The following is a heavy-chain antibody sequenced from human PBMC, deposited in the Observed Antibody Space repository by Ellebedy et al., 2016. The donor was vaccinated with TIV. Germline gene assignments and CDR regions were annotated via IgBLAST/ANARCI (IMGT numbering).Heavy chain of an antibody. CDR3: ARVIGLRDCSGDICSPPPPLDH. CDR1: GYTFTSFG. CDR2: ISAYNGNT. D-gene: IGHD2-15*01. Sequence: ASVKVSCKASGYTFTSFGVTWVRQAPGQGLEWMGWISAYNGNTNYVQKLQGRVTLTTDTSTSTAYMELRSLRSDDTAVYYCARVIGLRDCSGDICSPPPPLDHWGQGALVTVSS. V-gene: IGHV1-18*04. J-gene: IGHJ4*02.